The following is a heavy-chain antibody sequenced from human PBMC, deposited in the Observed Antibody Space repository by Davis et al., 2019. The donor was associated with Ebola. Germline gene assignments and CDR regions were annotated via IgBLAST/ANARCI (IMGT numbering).Heavy chain of an antibody. V-gene: IGHV1-2*02. Sequence: ASVKVSCKTSGYTFIGYHIHWVRQAPGQGPEWMGWISLNSGSTKYSHKFQGRVTMTRDTSINTAHLELSGLKSDDTAVYYCARDDKVMHFDYWGQGTLVTVSS. CDR3: ARDDKVMHFDY. D-gene: IGHD3-16*01. CDR2: ISLNSGST. J-gene: IGHJ4*02. CDR1: GYTFIGYH.